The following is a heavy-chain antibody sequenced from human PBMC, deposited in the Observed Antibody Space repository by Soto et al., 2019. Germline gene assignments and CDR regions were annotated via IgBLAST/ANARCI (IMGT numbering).Heavy chain of an antibody. CDR1: GYTFTGYY. J-gene: IGHJ4*02. Sequence: ASVKVSCKASGYTFTGYYMHWVRQAPGQRLEWMGWINAGNGNTKYSQKFQGRVTITRDTSASTAYMELSSLRSEDTAVYYCARARGYCSSTSCYEPLQLFDYWGQGTLVTVSS. CDR3: ARARGYCSSTSCYEPLQLFDY. D-gene: IGHD2-2*01. CDR2: INAGNGNT. V-gene: IGHV1-3*01.